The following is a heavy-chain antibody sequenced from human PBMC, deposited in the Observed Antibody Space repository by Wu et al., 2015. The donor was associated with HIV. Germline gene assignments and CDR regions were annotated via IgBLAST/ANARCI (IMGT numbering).Heavy chain of an antibody. CDR3: ARNAPLLGQV. Sequence: QVQLMQSGAEVKKPGASVKVSCKTSGYIFTSYDINWVRRAPGRGLEWLGGVIPMFERPNYADKYNHRLKITADESSTTIYLELRGLKSADTAVYFCARNAPLLGQVWGQGTLITVS. CDR1: GYIFTSYD. CDR2: VIPMFERP. D-gene: IGHD2-2*01. V-gene: IGHV1-69*13. J-gene: IGHJ4*02.